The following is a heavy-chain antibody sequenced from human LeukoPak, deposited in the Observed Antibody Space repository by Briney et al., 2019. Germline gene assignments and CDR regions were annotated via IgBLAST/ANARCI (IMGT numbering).Heavy chain of an antibody. CDR1: GASINNNF. V-gene: IGHV4-59*08. D-gene: IGHD3-22*01. CDR2: IYSGVSA. Sequence: SETLSLTCTVSGASINNNFWTWIRQPPGNGLEWIGYIYSGVSAKYNPSLKSRVIISGDTSKNQISLNLTSVTAADTAVYFCARHRDYYDTWGHGTLVTVSS. J-gene: IGHJ4*01. CDR3: ARHRDYYDT.